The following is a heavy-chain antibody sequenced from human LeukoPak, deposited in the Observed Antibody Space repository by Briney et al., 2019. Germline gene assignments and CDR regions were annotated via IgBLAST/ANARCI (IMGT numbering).Heavy chain of an antibody. D-gene: IGHD3-22*01. J-gene: IGHJ4*02. V-gene: IGHV4-59*08. CDR1: GGSISSYY. CDR3: ASHYFDSSGHLEFDY. CDR2: IYYSGST. Sequence: SEALSLTCTVSGGSISSYYWSWIRQPPGKGQEWIGFIYYSGSTNYNPSLKSRVTISVDTSKSQFSLRLTSLTAADTAVYYCASHYFDSSGHLEFDYWGQGALVTVSS.